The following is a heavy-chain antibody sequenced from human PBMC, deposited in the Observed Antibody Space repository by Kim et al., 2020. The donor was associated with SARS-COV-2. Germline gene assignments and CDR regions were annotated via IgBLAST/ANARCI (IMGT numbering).Heavy chain of an antibody. D-gene: IGHD3-16*01. Sequence: SETLSLTCTVSGGSISNANYYWGWIRQPPGKGLEWIGSIYYSGSTYYSPSLKSRVNISVDTSKNQFSLKLSSVTAADTAVYYCARRYDYLWESPLFSGFVYWGQGTLVTVSS. V-gene: IGHV4-39*01. CDR2: IYYSGST. CDR1: GGSISNANYY. J-gene: IGHJ4*02. CDR3: ARRYDYLWESPLFSGFVY.